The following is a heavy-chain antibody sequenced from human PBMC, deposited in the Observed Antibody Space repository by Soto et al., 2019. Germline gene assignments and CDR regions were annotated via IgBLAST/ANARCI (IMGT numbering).Heavy chain of an antibody. CDR2: INAGNGNT. J-gene: IGHJ3*02. CDR3: ARGVVTAYDAFDI. D-gene: IGHD2-21*02. Sequence: GASVKVSCKASGYTFTSYAMHWVRQAPGQRLEWMGWINAGNGNTKYSQKFQGRVTITRDTSASTAYMELSSLRSEDTAVYYCARGVVTAYDAFDIWGQGTMVTVSS. CDR1: GYTFTSYA. V-gene: IGHV1-3*01.